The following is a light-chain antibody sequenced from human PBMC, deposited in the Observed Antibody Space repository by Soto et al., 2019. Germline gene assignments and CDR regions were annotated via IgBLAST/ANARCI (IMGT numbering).Light chain of an antibody. J-gene: IGKJ1*01. CDR2: DAS. CDR3: QQYNSYSLT. V-gene: IGKV1-5*01. Sequence: DIHMTQSPSTLSASEGDRVTLTCRASQSISSWLAWYQQKPGKAPKLLIYDASSLESGVPSRFSGSGSGSEFTLTISSLQPDDFATYYCQQYNSYSLTFGQGTKVDIK. CDR1: QSISSW.